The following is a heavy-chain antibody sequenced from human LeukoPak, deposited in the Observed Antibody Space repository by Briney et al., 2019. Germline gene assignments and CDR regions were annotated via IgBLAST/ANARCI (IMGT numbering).Heavy chain of an antibody. CDR2: IYYSGTT. V-gene: IGHV4-59*08. CDR3: ARYKRINGSYYGMDV. J-gene: IGHJ6*02. CDR1: GGSISGYY. D-gene: IGHD5-24*01. Sequence: PSETLSLTCTVSGGSISGYYWGWIRQPPGKGLDWVGYIYYSGTTNYNPSLESRVTISVGTSMNHFSLKLRSVTAADTGVYYCARYKRINGSYYGMDVWGQGTTVTVSS.